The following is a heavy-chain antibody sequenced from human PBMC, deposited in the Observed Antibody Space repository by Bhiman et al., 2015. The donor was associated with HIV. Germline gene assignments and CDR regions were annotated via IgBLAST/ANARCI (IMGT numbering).Heavy chain of an antibody. D-gene: IGHD5-18*01. CDR1: GFTFSTYN. V-gene: IGHV3-21*01. Sequence: EVQLVESGGGLVKPGGSLRLSCAASGFTFSTYNMNWVRQAPGKGLEWVSLISSTSAYIYHADSAKGRFAISRDNAKSLLYLQMNSLRAEDTAVYYCARGYTYGRRSRVLDYG. J-gene: IGHJ6*01. CDR3: ARGYTYGRRSRVLDYG. CDR2: ISSTSAYI.